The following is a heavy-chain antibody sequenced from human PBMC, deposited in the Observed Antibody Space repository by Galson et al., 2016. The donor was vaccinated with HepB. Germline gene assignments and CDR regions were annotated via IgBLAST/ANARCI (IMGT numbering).Heavy chain of an antibody. CDR3: VTGVNNYRNYYNAMDV. CDR2: IKSNSDGGTA. D-gene: IGHD1-1*01. V-gene: IGHV3-15*07. CDR1: GFNFSNYW. J-gene: IGHJ6*02. Sequence: SLRLSCAASGFNFSNYWMHWVRQAPGKLLEWVGRIKSNSDGGTADYLAPLKGRFTISRDDSQNTLFLQMNSLKTEDTAVYYCVTGVNNYRNYYNAMDVWGQGTTVTVSS.